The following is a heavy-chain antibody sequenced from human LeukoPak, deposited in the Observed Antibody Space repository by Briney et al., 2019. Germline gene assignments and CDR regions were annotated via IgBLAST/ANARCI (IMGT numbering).Heavy chain of an antibody. CDR1: GFTFSSYW. CDR2: INSDGSST. Sequence: PGGSLRLSCAASGFTFSSYWMHWVRQAPGKGLVWVSRINSDGSSTSYADSVKGRFTISRDNAKSTLYLQMNSLRAEDTAVYYCARGSTLTTLVYWGQGTLVTVSS. D-gene: IGHD4-11*01. CDR3: ARGSTLTTLVY. V-gene: IGHV3-74*01. J-gene: IGHJ4*02.